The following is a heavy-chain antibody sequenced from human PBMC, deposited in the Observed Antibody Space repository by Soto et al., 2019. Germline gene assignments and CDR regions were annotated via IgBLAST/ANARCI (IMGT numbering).Heavy chain of an antibody. J-gene: IGHJ4*02. CDR2: VYYTGST. V-gene: IGHV4-59*01. Sequence: NPSETLSLTCTVSGDSISTFYWGWSRQSPGKELEWIGYVYYTGSTNYNPSLKSRVTISVDRSKNQFSLKLTSANAADTAVYYCARGRTVRNYADDSSDYFYFFDYWGQGTQVTVSS. D-gene: IGHD3-22*01. CDR3: ARGRTVRNYADDSSDYFYFFDY. CDR1: GDSISTFY.